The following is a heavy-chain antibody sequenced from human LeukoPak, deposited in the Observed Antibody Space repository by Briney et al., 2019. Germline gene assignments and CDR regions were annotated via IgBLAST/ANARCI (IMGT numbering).Heavy chain of an antibody. Sequence: GGSLRLSCAASGFTFDDYAMHWVRQAPGKGLEWASGISWNSGSIGYADSVEGRFTISRDNAKNSLYLQMNSLRAEDTAVYYCARDTFCSGGSCYIYWGQGTLVTVSS. V-gene: IGHV3-9*01. CDR3: ARDTFCSGGSCYIY. CDR2: ISWNSGSI. J-gene: IGHJ4*02. D-gene: IGHD2-15*01. CDR1: GFTFDDYA.